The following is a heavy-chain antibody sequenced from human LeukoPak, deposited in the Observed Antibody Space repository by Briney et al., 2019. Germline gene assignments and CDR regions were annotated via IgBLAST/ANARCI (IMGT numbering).Heavy chain of an antibody. Sequence: ASVKVSCKASGYTFSTYGMSWVRQAPGQGLEWMGWISAYNGNTIYAQKLQGRVSMTTDTSTSTAYMELRSLRSDDTAVYYCARDRGSGWYIYWGQGTLVTVSS. CDR3: ARDRGSGWYIY. D-gene: IGHD6-19*01. V-gene: IGHV1-18*01. CDR2: ISAYNGNT. J-gene: IGHJ4*02. CDR1: GYTFSTYG.